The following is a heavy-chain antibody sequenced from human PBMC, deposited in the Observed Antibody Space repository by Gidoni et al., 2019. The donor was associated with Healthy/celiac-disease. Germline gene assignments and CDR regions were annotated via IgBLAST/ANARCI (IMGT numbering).Heavy chain of an antibody. CDR2: ISGSGGST. D-gene: IGHD6-13*01. CDR1: GFTFSRYA. CDR3: AKVAAAGQHFDY. J-gene: IGHJ4*02. Sequence: EVPLLESGGGLVQPGGSLRLSCAASGFTFSRYAMSWVRQAPGTGLGWVSAISGSGGSTYYAVSVKGRFTISRDNAKNTLYLQMNSLRAEDTALYYCAKVAAAGQHFDYWGQGTLVTVSS. V-gene: IGHV3-23*01.